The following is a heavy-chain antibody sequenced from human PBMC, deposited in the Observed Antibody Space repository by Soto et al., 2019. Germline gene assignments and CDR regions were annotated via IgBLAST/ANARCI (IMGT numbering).Heavy chain of an antibody. CDR2: IYYSGST. CDR3: ARHVPYCSDTSHCAYGMDV. J-gene: IGHJ6*02. D-gene: IGHD2-2*01. Sequence: PSETLSLTSTVSGGSISSYYWSWIRQPPGKGLEWIGYIYYSGSTNYNPSLKSRVTISVDTSKNQFSLKLSSVTAADTAVYYCARHVPYCSDTSHCAYGMDVWGQGTTVTVSS. CDR1: GGSISSYY. V-gene: IGHV4-59*08.